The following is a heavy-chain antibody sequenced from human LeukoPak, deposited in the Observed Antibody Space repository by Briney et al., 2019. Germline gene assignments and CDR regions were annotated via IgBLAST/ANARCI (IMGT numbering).Heavy chain of an antibody. CDR2: INSYNGNT. J-gene: IGHJ4*02. Sequence: ASVKVSCKASGYTFTSYGFTWVRQAPGQGLEWMGWINSYNGNTQYAPKFKGRVTTTIDTSTSTAYMELRSLGSDDTAVYYCARRGNWNDFDYWGQGTLVTVSS. CDR1: GYTFTSYG. V-gene: IGHV1-18*01. D-gene: IGHD1-20*01. CDR3: ARRGNWNDFDY.